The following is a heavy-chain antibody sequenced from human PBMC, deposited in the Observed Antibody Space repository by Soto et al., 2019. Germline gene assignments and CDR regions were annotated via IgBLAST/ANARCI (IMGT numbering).Heavy chain of an antibody. CDR1: GYTFTNYA. J-gene: IGHJ4*02. V-gene: IGHV1-3*04. CDR2: INTGKGNT. D-gene: IGHD2-2*01. Sequence: ASVKVSCKASGYTFTNYAMHWVRQAPGQRLEWMGWINTGKGNTKYSQKFQGRVTITRDTSASTAYMELSSLRSEDTAMYYCARAGDDCSAANCYVIDYWGQGTLVTVSS. CDR3: ARAGDDCSAANCYVIDY.